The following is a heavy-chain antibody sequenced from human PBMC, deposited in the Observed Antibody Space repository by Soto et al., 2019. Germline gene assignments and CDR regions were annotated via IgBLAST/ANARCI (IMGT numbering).Heavy chain of an antibody. CDR2: INHSGST. V-gene: IGHV4-34*01. CDR1: GGSFSGYY. CDR3: ARAPNYDILTGYLLVGFDY. D-gene: IGHD3-9*01. Sequence: SETLSLTCAVYGGSFSGYYWSWIRQPPGKGLEWIGEINHSGSTNYNPSLKSRVTISVDTSKNQFSLKLSSVTAADTAVYYCARAPNYDILTGYLLVGFDYWGQGTLVTVSS. J-gene: IGHJ4*02.